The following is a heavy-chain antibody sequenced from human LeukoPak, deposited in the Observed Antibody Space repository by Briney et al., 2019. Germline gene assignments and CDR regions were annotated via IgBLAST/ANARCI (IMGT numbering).Heavy chain of an antibody. V-gene: IGHV3-7*01. J-gene: IGHJ3*02. D-gene: IGHD3-10*01. Sequence: PGGSLRLSCAASGFTFSSYWMTWVRQAPGKGLDWVANIKLDGSEKTYVDSVKGRFTISRDNAKNSLYLQMNSLRAEDTAVYYCAREDLRAFDIWGQGTMVTVSS. CDR3: AREDLRAFDI. CDR1: GFTFSSYW. CDR2: IKLDGSEK.